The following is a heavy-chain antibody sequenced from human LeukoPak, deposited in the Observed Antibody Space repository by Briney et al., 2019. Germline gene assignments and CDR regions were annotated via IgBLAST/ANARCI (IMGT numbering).Heavy chain of an antibody. CDR3: AKEMVSGSYQFDC. D-gene: IGHD1-26*01. Sequence: GGSLRLSCAASGFTFSVAGMHWVRQAPGKGPEWVSGISGSGGSTNYADSVKGRFTISRDNSKNTVYLRMNSLRVEDTAVYYCAKEMVSGSYQFDCWGQGTLVTVSS. V-gene: IGHV3-23*01. J-gene: IGHJ4*02. CDR2: ISGSGGST. CDR1: GFTFSVAG.